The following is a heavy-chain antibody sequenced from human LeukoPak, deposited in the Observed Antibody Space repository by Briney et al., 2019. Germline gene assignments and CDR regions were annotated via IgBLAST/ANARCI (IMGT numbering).Heavy chain of an antibody. Sequence: GGSLRLSCAASGFIFSSYSMNWVRQAPGKGLEWVSYISSTGSTIYYADSVRGRFTISRDNAKNSLYLQMNSLRAEDTAVYYCARGSYSSSNYFDYWGQGTLVTVSS. J-gene: IGHJ4*02. D-gene: IGHD6-6*01. CDR1: GFIFSSYS. V-gene: IGHV3-48*01. CDR2: ISSTGSTI. CDR3: ARGSYSSSNYFDY.